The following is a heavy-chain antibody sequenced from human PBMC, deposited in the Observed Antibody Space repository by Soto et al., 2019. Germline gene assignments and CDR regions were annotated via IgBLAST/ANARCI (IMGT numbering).Heavy chain of an antibody. CDR3: ARAGSRPYYYSGMDV. Sequence: QVQLVQSGAEVKQPGASVKVSCKASGYSLTTYGIAWVRQAPGHGLEWRGWIRTYNGYTDYAQNLRGRVIMTTDTSTTAAYLELRSRRSDDTAVYYCARAGSRPYYYSGMDVWGQGSTVSVSS. D-gene: IGHD3-16*01. CDR2: IRTYNGYT. CDR1: GYSLTTYG. J-gene: IGHJ6*02. V-gene: IGHV1-18*01.